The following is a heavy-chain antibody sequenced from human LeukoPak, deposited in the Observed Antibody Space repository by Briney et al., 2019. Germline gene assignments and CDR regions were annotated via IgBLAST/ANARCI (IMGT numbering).Heavy chain of an antibody. D-gene: IGHD6-13*01. CDR1: GFTFSGYA. CDR2: ISGSGGGI. J-gene: IGHJ5*02. V-gene: IGHV3-23*01. Sequence: PGGSLRLSCAASGFTFSGYAMSWVRQAPGKGLEWVSAISGSGGGIYYADSVKGRFTISRDNSKNTLYLQMNSMRAEDTAVYYCAKDRRAAAVYNWFDTWGQGTLVTVSS. CDR3: AKDRRAAAVYNWFDT.